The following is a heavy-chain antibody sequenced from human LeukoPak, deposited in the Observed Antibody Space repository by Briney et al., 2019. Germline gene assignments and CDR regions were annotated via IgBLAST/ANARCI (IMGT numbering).Heavy chain of an antibody. J-gene: IGHJ4*02. Sequence: GGSLRLSCAASGFSVTSNFMTWVRQAPGKGLEWVSVIFSGGSTYYADSAKGRFTISRDNSKNPLYLQMKSLRAEDTAVYYCAKDLSATTVVSDNWGQGTLVTVSS. D-gene: IGHD4-23*01. CDR2: IFSGGST. V-gene: IGHV3-53*01. CDR1: GFSVTSNF. CDR3: AKDLSATTVVSDN.